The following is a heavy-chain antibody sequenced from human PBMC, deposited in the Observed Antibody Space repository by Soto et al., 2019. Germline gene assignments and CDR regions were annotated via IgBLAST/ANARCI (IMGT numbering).Heavy chain of an antibody. CDR3: ARDILGTGRIAAAGDAFDI. V-gene: IGHV3-21*01. J-gene: IGHJ3*02. Sequence: GGSPRLSCAASGFTFSSYSMNWVRQAPGKGLEWVSSISSSSSYIYYADSVKGRFTISRDNAKNSLYLQMNSLRAEDTAVYYCARDILGTGRIAAAGDAFDIWGQGTMVTVSS. D-gene: IGHD6-13*01. CDR2: ISSSSSYI. CDR1: GFTFSSYS.